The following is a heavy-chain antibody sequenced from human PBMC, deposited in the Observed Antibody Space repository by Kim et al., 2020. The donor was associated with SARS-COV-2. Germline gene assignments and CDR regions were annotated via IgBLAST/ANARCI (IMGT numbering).Heavy chain of an antibody. CDR1: GFTFGDYA. D-gene: IGHD2-2*02. V-gene: IGHV3-9*01. CDR3: TKAYCSSTNCYIVY. Sequence: GGSLRLSCATSGFTFGDYAMHWVRQTPGKGLEWVSGISYNTGSIGYADSVKGRFTISRDNAKSSLYLQMNSLRAEDTALYYCTKAYCSSTNCYIVYWGQGTLVTVSS. J-gene: IGHJ4*02. CDR2: ISYNTGSI.